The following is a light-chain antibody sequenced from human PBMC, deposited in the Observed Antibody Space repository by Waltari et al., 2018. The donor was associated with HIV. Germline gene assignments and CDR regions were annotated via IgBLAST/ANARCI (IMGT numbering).Light chain of an antibody. Sequence: QSALTQPASVSGSPGQSITISCTGTSSDVGGYNYVSWYQQHPGKAPKLMIYEVSTRPSGVSNRFSGSKSGNTASLTISGLQAEDEADYYCSSYTSSSLVFGGGTKLTVL. CDR2: EVS. CDR3: SSYTSSSLV. V-gene: IGLV2-14*01. J-gene: IGLJ2*01. CDR1: SSDVGGYNY.